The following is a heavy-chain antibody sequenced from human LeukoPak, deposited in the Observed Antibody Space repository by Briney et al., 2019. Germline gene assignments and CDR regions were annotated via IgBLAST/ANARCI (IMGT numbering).Heavy chain of an antibody. CDR3: AREATRWSSGILDY. D-gene: IGHD3-22*01. V-gene: IGHV7-4-1*02. J-gene: IGHJ4*02. Sequence: EASVKVSCKASGYTFTSYGISWVRQAPGQGLEWMGWINTNTGNPTYAQGFTGRFVFSLDTSVSTAYLQISSLKAEDTAVYYCAREATRWSSGILDYWGQGTLVTVSS. CDR2: INTNTGNP. CDR1: GYTFTSYG.